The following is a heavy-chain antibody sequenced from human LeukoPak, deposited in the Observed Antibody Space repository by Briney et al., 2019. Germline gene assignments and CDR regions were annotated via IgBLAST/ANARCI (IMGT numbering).Heavy chain of an antibody. Sequence: GESLKISCAASGFTFSSYGMHWVRQAPGKGLEWVAVISYDGSNKYYADSVKGRFTISRDNSKNTLYLQMNSLRAEDTAVYYCAKPRIAAAGSDAFDIWGQGTMVTVSS. D-gene: IGHD6-13*01. CDR3: AKPRIAAAGSDAFDI. J-gene: IGHJ3*02. CDR1: GFTFSSYG. V-gene: IGHV3-30*18. CDR2: ISYDGSNK.